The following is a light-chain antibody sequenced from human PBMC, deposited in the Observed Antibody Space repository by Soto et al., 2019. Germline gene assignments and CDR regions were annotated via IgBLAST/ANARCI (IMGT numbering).Light chain of an antibody. J-gene: IGKJ1*01. V-gene: IGKV3-20*01. Sequence: EFVLTQSPATLSLSPGERATLSCRASQSVSSYLAWYQQKPGQAPRLLIYGASSRATGIPDRFSGSGSGTDFTLTISRLEPEDFAVYYCQQYGSSPPWTFGQGTKVDIK. CDR1: QSVSSY. CDR2: GAS. CDR3: QQYGSSPPWT.